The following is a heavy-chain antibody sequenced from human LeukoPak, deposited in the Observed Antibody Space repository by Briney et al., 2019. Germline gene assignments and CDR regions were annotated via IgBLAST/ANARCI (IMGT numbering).Heavy chain of an antibody. CDR3: AKEDYYDSSGYYPFDY. J-gene: IGHJ4*02. Sequence: GRSLRLSCAASGFTFDDYAMHWVRQAPGKGLEWVSGISWNSGSIGYADSVKGRFTIPRDNAKNSLYLQMNSLRAEDTALYYCAKEDYYDSSGYYPFDYWGQGTLVTVSS. D-gene: IGHD3-22*01. V-gene: IGHV3-9*01. CDR2: ISWNSGSI. CDR1: GFTFDDYA.